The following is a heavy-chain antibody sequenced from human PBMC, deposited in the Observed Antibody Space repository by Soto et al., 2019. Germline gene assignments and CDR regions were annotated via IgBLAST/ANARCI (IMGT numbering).Heavy chain of an antibody. Sequence: SETPSLTCAVSGGSISSSNSWRWVRQPPGKGLEWIGEIYHSGSTNYNPSLKSRVTISVDKSKNQFSLKLSSVTAADTAVYYCARVVVVVAAPFDPWGQGTLVTVSS. CDR3: ARVVVVVAAPFDP. CDR1: GGSISSSNS. D-gene: IGHD2-15*01. V-gene: IGHV4-4*02. CDR2: IYHSGST. J-gene: IGHJ5*02.